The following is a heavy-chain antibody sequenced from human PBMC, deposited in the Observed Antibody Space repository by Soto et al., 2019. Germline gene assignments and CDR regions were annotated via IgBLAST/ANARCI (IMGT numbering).Heavy chain of an antibody. CDR2: LRNAARSYST. Sequence: EVQLVESGGGLDQPGGSLRLSCVASGFTLSNHYMDWVRQAPGKGLAWIGLLRNAARSYSTEHAASVKGRVTISRDDSKNTLYLQMNSLRTEDTAVYYCADLPWSGYYLPWGQGTLVTVSS. J-gene: IGHJ5*02. V-gene: IGHV3-72*01. CDR3: ADLPWSGYYLP. CDR1: GFTLSNHY. D-gene: IGHD3-3*01.